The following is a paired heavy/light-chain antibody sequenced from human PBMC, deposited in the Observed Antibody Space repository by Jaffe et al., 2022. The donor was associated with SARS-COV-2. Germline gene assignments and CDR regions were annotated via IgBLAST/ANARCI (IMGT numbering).Heavy chain of an antibody. D-gene: IGHD3-10*01. J-gene: IGHJ6*02. CDR1: GFSFSTYG. CDR3: LRGADYNSGKDDYYYYGMDV. V-gene: IGHV3-30*03. Sequence: QVQLVESGGGVVQPGRSLRVSCAASGFSFSTYGIHWVRQAPGKGLEWVAFISYDGSNKYYADSVKGRFTISRDNSKNTLYLQMHSLRAEDRAVYYCLRGADYNSGKDDYYYYGMDVWGQGTTVTVSS. CDR2: ISYDGSNK.
Light chain of an antibody. CDR1: QSINSH. CDR2: DAS. J-gene: IGKJ4*01. CDR3: QQRSNWPLT. V-gene: IGKV3-11*01. Sequence: EIVLTQSPAILSLSPGERATLSCRASQSINSHLAWYQQKPGQAPRLLIYDASNRATGIPARFSGGGSGTDFTLTISSLEPEDFAVYYCQQRSNWPLTFGGGTKVEIK.